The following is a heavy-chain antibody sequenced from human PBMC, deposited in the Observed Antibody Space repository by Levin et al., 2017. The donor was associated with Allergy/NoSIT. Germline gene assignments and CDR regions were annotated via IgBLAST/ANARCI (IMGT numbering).Heavy chain of an antibody. CDR1: AFTFTYAW. CDR2: VKSKTDGGTT. J-gene: IGHJ6*02. V-gene: IGHV3-15*01. Sequence: GGSLRLSCAASAFTFTYAWMSWVRQAPGKGLEWVGRVKSKTDGGTTDYAVSVKGRFTISRDDSKTTMYLQMNSLKTEDTALYYCVADPPNNYYAMDGWGQGTTVTVSS. CDR3: VADPPNNYYAMDG.